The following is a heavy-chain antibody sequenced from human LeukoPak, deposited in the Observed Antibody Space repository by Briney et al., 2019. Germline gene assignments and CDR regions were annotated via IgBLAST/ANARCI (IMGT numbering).Heavy chain of an antibody. CDR1: GGSISSSNW. J-gene: IGHJ3*02. V-gene: IGHV4-4*02. D-gene: IGHD5-12*01. Sequence: SETLSLTCAVSGGSISSSNWWSWVRQPPGQGLEWIGEIYHSGSTNYNPSLKSRVTISVDKSKNQFSLKLSSVTAADTAVYYCASDSGYDSEDHVAFDIWSQGTMVTVSS. CDR3: ASDSGYDSEDHVAFDI. CDR2: IYHSGST.